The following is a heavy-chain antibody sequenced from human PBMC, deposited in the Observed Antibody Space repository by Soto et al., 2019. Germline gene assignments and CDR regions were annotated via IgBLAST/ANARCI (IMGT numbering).Heavy chain of an antibody. Sequence: PSETLSLTCTVSGGSISSGDYYWSWIRQPPGKGLEWIGYIYYSGSTYYNPSLKSRVTISVDTSKNQFSLKLSSVTAADTAVYYCARGQYCSSTSCYPPAYGMDVWGQGTTVTVSS. CDR3: ARGQYCSSTSCYPPAYGMDV. CDR2: IYYSGST. CDR1: GGSISSGDYY. D-gene: IGHD2-2*01. J-gene: IGHJ6*02. V-gene: IGHV4-30-4*01.